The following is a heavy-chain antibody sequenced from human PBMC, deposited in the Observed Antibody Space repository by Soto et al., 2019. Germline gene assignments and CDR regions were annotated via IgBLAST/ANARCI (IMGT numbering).Heavy chain of an antibody. D-gene: IGHD6-13*01. Sequence: EVQVLESGGGLVQPGGSLRLSCAASGFSFRLYAMNWVRQSPGKGLEWVSTISGSGGTTYYTDSAKGRFTISRDNSKNTVVLQMDSLRAEDTAVYYCARESAAAPGCFEYCGQGTVVTVSS. J-gene: IGHJ4*02. CDR2: ISGSGGTT. CDR1: GFSFRLYA. CDR3: ARESAAAPGCFEY. V-gene: IGHV3-23*01.